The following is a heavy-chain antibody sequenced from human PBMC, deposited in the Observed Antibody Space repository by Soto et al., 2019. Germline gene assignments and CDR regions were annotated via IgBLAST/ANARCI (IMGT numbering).Heavy chain of an antibody. V-gene: IGHV3-33*01. CDR3: ESDLERITMIVEDY. D-gene: IGHD3-22*01. CDR1: GFTFSSYG. Sequence: GGSLRLSCAASGFTFSSYGMHWVRQAPGKGLEWVAVIWYDGSNKYYADSVKGRFTISRDNSKNTLYLQMNSLRAEDTAVYYCESDLERITMIVEDYWGQGTLVTVSS. J-gene: IGHJ4*02. CDR2: IWYDGSNK.